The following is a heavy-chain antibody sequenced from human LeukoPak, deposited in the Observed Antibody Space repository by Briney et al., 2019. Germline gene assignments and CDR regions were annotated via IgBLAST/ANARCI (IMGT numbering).Heavy chain of an antibody. Sequence: SETLSLTCTVSGGSISSGDYYWSWIRQPPGTGLEWIGYIYYSGSTYYNPSLKSRVTISVDTSKNQFSLKLSSVTAADTAVYYCATWKHSGSYSGFDYWGQGTLVTVSS. J-gene: IGHJ4*02. CDR2: IYYSGST. CDR1: GGSISSGDYY. D-gene: IGHD3-10*01. CDR3: ATWKHSGSYSGFDY. V-gene: IGHV4-30-4*01.